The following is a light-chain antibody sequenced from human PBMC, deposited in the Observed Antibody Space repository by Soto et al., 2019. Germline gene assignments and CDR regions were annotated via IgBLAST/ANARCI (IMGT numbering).Light chain of an antibody. J-gene: IGLJ1*01. Sequence: QSVLTQPPSVSGAPGQRVTISCTGSSSNIGAHYDVHWYQQLPGTAPKLLIYRNNQRPSGVPDRFSGSKSGTSASLAISGLRSEDEADYYCAAWDDSLSGRYVFGTGTKLTVL. CDR2: RNN. V-gene: IGLV1-47*01. CDR3: AAWDDSLSGRYV. CDR1: SSNIGAHYD.